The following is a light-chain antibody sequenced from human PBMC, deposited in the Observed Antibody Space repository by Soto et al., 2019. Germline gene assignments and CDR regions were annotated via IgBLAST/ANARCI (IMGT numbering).Light chain of an antibody. CDR1: QSISRW. J-gene: IGKJ5*01. Sequence: DSRMTQGPSTMSASVGDGVTITCRASQSISRWLAWYQQKPGKAPKALIYDASTLRSGVPSRFSGGGSGTEFTLTISSLQPDDFATYYCQQYNTYSTFGQGTRLEIK. V-gene: IGKV1-5*01. CDR2: DAS. CDR3: QQYNTYST.